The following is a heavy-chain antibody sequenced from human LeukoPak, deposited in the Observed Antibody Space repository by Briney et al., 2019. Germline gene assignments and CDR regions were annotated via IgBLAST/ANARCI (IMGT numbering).Heavy chain of an antibody. J-gene: IGHJ3*02. CDR1: GGSISSYY. V-gene: IGHV4-59*01. D-gene: IGHD6-13*01. CDR2: IYYSGST. Sequence: PSETLSLTCTVSGGSISSYYWSWIRQPPGKGLEWIGYIYYSGSTNYNPSLKSRVTISVDTSKNQFSLKLSSVTAADTAVYYCATRIAAASAAFDIWGQGTMVTVSS. CDR3: ATRIAAASAAFDI.